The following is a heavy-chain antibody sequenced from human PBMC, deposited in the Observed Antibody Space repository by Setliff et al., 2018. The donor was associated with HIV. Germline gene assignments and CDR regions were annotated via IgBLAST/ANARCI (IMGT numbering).Heavy chain of an antibody. J-gene: IGHJ4*02. V-gene: IGHV4-34*01. CDR3: ATFDYYDSSGFYYGGGH. CDR2: ITHSGSA. CDR1: GGSFSGYY. Sequence: SETLSLTCAVYGGSFSGYYCWSWIRQSPGEGLEWIGDITHSGSAEYSPSFRSRVTISVDTSKNQFSLKLNSVTAADTAVYYCATFDYYDSSGFYYGGGHWGQGTLVTVSS. D-gene: IGHD3-22*01.